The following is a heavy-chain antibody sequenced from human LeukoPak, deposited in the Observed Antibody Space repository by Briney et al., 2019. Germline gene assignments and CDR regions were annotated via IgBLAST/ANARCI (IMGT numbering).Heavy chain of an antibody. CDR1: GYTLTSYG. CDR2: INAYNGNT. J-gene: IGHJ5*02. CDR3: ARAGILWFGELPLYNWFDP. D-gene: IGHD3-10*01. Sequence: APVKVSCKASGYTLTSYGISWGRPAPGQRLEWVGWINAYNGNTNYAQKFQGRVTMTRNTSISTAYMELSSLRSEDTAVYYCARAGILWFGELPLYNWFDPWGQGTLVTVSS. V-gene: IGHV1-18*01.